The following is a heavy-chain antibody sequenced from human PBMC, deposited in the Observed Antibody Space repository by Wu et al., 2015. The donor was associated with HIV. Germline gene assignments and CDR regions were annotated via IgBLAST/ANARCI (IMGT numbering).Heavy chain of an antibody. CDR3: AREGRSAQRLFHFDD. D-gene: IGHD2-15*01. Sequence: QVQLVQSGAEMKKPGASVKVSCKASGYNFSNYDINWVKLTPGQGLEWMGWMKPKSGDSGYAQRFLGRVTMTRDISTNTAYMELSSLRSDDTAVYFCAREGRSAQRLFHFDDWGQGTLVTVSS. CDR1: GYNFSNYD. V-gene: IGHV1-8*01. CDR2: MKPKSGDS. J-gene: IGHJ4*02.